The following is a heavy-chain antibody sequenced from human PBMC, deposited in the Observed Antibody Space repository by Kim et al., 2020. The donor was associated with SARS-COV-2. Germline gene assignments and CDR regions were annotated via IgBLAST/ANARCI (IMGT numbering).Heavy chain of an antibody. J-gene: IGHJ5*02. CDR1: GYAFDTFS. D-gene: IGHD3-10*01. Sequence: ASVKVSCKASGYAFDTFSLYWVRQAPGQRFEWMGWIIAGNGNTRYSQNFQGRLTITRDTSATTAYMELSRLTSKDTAVYYCAREGSGRYIWLDPWGQGTL. CDR2: IIAGNGNT. CDR3: AREGSGRYIWLDP. V-gene: IGHV1-3*01.